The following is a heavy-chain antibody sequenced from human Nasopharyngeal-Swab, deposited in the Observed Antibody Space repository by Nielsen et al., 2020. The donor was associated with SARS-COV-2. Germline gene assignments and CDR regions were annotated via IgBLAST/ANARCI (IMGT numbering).Heavy chain of an antibody. V-gene: IGHV3-7*01. D-gene: IGHD5-18*01. CDR3: ARDSTGSAMVNGYYYYGMDV. CDR2: IKQDGSEK. Sequence: GGSLRLSCAASGFTFSSYWMSWVRQAPGKGLEWVANIKQDGSEKYYVDSVKGRFTISRDNAKNSLYLQMNSLRAEDTAVYYCARDSTGSAMVNGYYYYGMDVWGQGTTVTVSS. CDR1: GFTFSSYW. J-gene: IGHJ6*02.